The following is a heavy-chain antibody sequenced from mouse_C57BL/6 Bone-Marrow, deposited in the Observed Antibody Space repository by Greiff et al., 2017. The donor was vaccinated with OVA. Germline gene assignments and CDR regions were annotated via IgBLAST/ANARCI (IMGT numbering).Heavy chain of an antibody. V-gene: IGHV1-50*01. Sequence: QVQLQQPGAELVKPGASVKLSCKASGYTFTSYWMPWVQQRPGPGLEWLGEIGPSDRYTTSTHKFKGTATLTVDTSSSTAYRQLSSLTAEDSAVYYCALTGTPYYFDYWGQGTTLTVSS. CDR2: IGPSDRYT. CDR1: GYTFTSYW. CDR3: ALTGTPYYFDY. J-gene: IGHJ2*01. D-gene: IGHD4-1*01.